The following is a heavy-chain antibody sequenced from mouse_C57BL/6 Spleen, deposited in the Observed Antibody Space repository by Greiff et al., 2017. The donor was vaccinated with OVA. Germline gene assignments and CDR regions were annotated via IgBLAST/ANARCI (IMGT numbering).Heavy chain of an antibody. Sequence: EVHLVESGEGLVKPGGSLKLSYAASGFTFSSYAMSWVRQTPEKRLEWVAYISSGGDYIYYADTVKGRFTISRDNARNTLYLQMSSLKSEDTAMYYCTKIYYDYGGPFDYWGQGTTLTVSS. V-gene: IGHV5-9-1*02. CDR2: ISSGGDYI. J-gene: IGHJ2*01. CDR1: GFTFSSYA. CDR3: TKIYYDYGGPFDY. D-gene: IGHD2-4*01.